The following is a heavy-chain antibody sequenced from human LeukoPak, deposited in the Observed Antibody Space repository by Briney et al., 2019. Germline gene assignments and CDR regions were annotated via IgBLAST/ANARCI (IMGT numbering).Heavy chain of an antibody. J-gene: IGHJ4*02. CDR2: IYPGDSDT. D-gene: IGHD2-21*02. V-gene: IGHV5-51*01. Sequence: GESLKISCKGSGYRFTSYWSGWVRQMPGKGLEWMGIIYPGDSDTRYSQSFQGQVTISADKSISTAYLQWSSLRASDTAMYYCARSTGGAYCGGDCYPFDYWGQGTLVTVSS. CDR3: ARSTGGAYCGGDCYPFDY. CDR1: GYRFTSYW.